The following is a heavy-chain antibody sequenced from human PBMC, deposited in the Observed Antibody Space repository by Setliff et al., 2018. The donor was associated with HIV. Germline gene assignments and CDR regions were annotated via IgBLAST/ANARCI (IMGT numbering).Heavy chain of an antibody. J-gene: IGHJ4*02. Sequence: TLSLTCTVSDSGTYYWSWIRQPAGKGLEWIGRVSSRGDTNYNPPLKSRVTMSVDTSKNQFSLKLTSVTASDTAVYYCARAAAGNTGPFDLWGQGSPVTVSS. CDR1: DSGTYY. CDR2: VSSRGDT. D-gene: IGHD4-17*01. V-gene: IGHV4-61*02. CDR3: ARAAAGNTGPFDL.